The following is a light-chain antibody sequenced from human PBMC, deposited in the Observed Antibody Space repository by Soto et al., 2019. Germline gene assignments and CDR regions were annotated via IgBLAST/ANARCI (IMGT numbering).Light chain of an antibody. CDR2: GAS. Sequence: EILLTQSPGTLSLSPGERATLSCRASQSVSNNYLAWYQQKPGQAPRLIIYGASNRATGIPDRFSGSGSGTDFTPTISRLEPEDFAVYYCQQYGSSGTFGQGTKVDIK. CDR3: QQYGSSGT. CDR1: QSVSNNY. V-gene: IGKV3-20*01. J-gene: IGKJ1*01.